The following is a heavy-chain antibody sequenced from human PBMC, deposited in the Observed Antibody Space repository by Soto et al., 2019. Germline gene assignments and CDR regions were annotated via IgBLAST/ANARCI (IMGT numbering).Heavy chain of an antibody. CDR1: GGSISSYY. V-gene: IGHV4-59*01. Sequence: SETLSLTCTVSGGSISSYYWSWIRQPPGKGLEWIGYIYYSGSTNYNPSLKSRVTISVDTSKNQFSLKLSSVTAADTAVYYCAVGIVQRRPYYSTYFDDWGQ. CDR3: AVGIVQRRPYYSTYFDD. D-gene: IGHD3-22*01. CDR2: IYYSGST. J-gene: IGHJ4*02.